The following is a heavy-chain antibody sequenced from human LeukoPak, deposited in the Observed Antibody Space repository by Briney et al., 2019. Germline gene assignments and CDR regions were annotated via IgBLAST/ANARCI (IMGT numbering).Heavy chain of an antibody. J-gene: IGHJ4*02. D-gene: IGHD4-17*01. Sequence: SVKVSCKASGGTFSSYAISWVRQAPGQGLEWMGGIIPIFGTANYAQKFQGRVTITADESTSTAYMELSSLRSEDTAVYYCATDTHDYGDSFDYWGQGTLVTVSS. CDR1: GGTFSSYA. CDR2: IIPIFGTA. CDR3: ATDTHDYGDSFDY. V-gene: IGHV1-69*13.